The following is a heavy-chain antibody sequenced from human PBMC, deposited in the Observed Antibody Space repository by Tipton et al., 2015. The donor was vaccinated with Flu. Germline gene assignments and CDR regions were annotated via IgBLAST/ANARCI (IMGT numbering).Heavy chain of an antibody. Sequence: SLRLSCAASGFTFTSYDIHWVRQAPGKGLEWVAFIRYDGNNKYYIDSVKGRFTFSRDNSKDTVYLQMNSLRGEDTATYYCAKGATLVDCGGDCYTFDSWGQGTLVTVSS. CDR3: AKGATLVDCGGDCYTFDS. CDR1: GFTFTSYD. CDR2: IRYDGNNK. V-gene: IGHV3-30*02. J-gene: IGHJ4*02. D-gene: IGHD2-21*02.